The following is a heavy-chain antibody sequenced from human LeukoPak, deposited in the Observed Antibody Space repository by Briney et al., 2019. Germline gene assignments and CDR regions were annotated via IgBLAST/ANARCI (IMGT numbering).Heavy chain of an antibody. CDR1: GGTFSSYA. Sequence: EASVKVSCKASGGTFSSYAISWVRQAPGQGLEWMGGIIPIFGTANYAQKFQGRVTITADKSTSTAYMELSSLRSEDTAVYYCARGEPRSSWYVAAVYWGQGTLVTVSS. V-gene: IGHV1-69*06. CDR3: ARGEPRSSWYVAAVY. D-gene: IGHD6-13*01. J-gene: IGHJ4*02. CDR2: IIPIFGTA.